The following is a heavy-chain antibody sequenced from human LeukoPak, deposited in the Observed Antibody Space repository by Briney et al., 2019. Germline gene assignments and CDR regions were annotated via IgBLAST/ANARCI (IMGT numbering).Heavy chain of an antibody. CDR1: GFTFSSSA. J-gene: IGHJ4*02. CDR2: ISASGGST. D-gene: IGHD3-22*01. V-gene: IGHV3-23*01. Sequence: PGGSLRLSCAASGFTFSSSAMSWVRQVPGKGLEWVSGISASGGSTYHADSVRGRFTISRDNSKNTLYLQMNSLRAEDTAVYYCARDPHPYYYDSSGYYCDYWGQGTLVTVSS. CDR3: ARDPHPYYYDSSGYYCDY.